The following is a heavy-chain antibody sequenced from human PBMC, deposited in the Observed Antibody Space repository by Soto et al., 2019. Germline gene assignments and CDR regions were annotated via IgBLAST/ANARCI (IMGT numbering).Heavy chain of an antibody. CDR3: ARTPDDKFISDS. D-gene: IGHD3-9*01. J-gene: IGHJ5*02. V-gene: IGHV1-46*01. CDR1: GYTLTIYY. Sequence: QVQLVQSGAEVKKPGASVKVSCKASGYTLTIYYIHWVLQAPGQGLEWMGIINPSVGRAVYAQKFQDRVTMTRDTCTSTVYMELRSLTSEDTAVYYCARTPDDKFISDSSGQVTLVTVSS. CDR2: INPSVGRA.